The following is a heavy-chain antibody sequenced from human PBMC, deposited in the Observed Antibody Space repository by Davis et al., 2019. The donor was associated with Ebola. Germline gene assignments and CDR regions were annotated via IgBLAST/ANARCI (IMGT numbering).Heavy chain of an antibody. V-gene: IGHV3-30*03. CDR1: GFTFSSYG. D-gene: IGHD4-11*01. Sequence: GESLKISCAASGFTFSSYGMHWVRQAPGKGLEWVAVISYDGSNKYYADSVKGRFTISRDNSKNTLYLQMNSLRAEDTAVYYCARDPRYSNYFVGMDVWGQGTTVTVSS. CDR2: ISYDGSNK. J-gene: IGHJ6*02. CDR3: ARDPRYSNYFVGMDV.